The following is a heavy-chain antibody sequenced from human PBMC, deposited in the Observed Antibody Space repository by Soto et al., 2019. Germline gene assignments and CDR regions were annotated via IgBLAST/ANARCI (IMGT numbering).Heavy chain of an antibody. CDR3: VKDIHYYAMDV. Sequence: PGGSLRLSCAASGFTSSSYTMGWVRQAPGKGLDWVSVIGRTGDNTYYADSVKGRFTISRDNSKNTLYLQMNSLRAEDTAVYYCVKDIHYYAMDVWGQGTTVTAP. CDR1: GFTSSSYT. CDR2: IGRTGDNT. V-gene: IGHV3-23*01. J-gene: IGHJ6*02. D-gene: IGHD2-2*02.